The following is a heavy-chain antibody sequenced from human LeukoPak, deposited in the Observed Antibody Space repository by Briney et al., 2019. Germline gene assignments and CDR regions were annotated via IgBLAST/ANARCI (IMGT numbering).Heavy chain of an antibody. D-gene: IGHD3-3*01. CDR1: GYTFTGYY. V-gene: IGHV1-2*02. CDR3: ARVRKFFRYFDY. J-gene: IGHJ4*02. CDR2: INPNSGGT. Sequence: ASVKVSCKASGYTFTGYYMHWVRQAPGQGLEWMGWINPNSGGTNYAQKFQGRVTMTRDTSISTAYMELSRLRSDDTAVYYCARVRKFFRYFDYWGQGTLVTVSS.